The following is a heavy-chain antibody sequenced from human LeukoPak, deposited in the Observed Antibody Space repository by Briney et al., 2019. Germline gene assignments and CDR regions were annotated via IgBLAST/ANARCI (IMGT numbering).Heavy chain of an antibody. Sequence: PSQTLSLTCAVSGGSISSGGYSWTWIRQPPGKALEWIGYIYHSGSTYYNPSLKSRVTISVDRSKNQFSLKLSSVTAADTAVYYCARVLFDAFDIWGQGTMVTVSS. J-gene: IGHJ3*02. D-gene: IGHD3-10*01. V-gene: IGHV4-30-2*01. CDR1: GGSISSGGYS. CDR2: IYHSGST. CDR3: ARVLFDAFDI.